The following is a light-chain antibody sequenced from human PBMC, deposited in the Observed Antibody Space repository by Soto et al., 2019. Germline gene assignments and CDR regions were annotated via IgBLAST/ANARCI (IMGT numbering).Light chain of an antibody. Sequence: EIVLTQSPATLSLSPGERATLSCRASQSVSSYLAWYQQKPGQAPRLLIYDASNRATGIPARFSGSGSGTDFTLTISSLEREDFAVYYCQQRSNWPPLFGPGTKVDIK. CDR2: DAS. V-gene: IGKV3-11*01. CDR3: QQRSNWPPL. CDR1: QSVSSY. J-gene: IGKJ3*01.